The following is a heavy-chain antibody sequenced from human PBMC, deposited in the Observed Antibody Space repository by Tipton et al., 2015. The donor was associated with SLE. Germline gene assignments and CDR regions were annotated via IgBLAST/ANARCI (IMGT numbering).Heavy chain of an antibody. J-gene: IGHJ4*02. V-gene: IGHV1-18*01. CDR3: ARDVKEGIEY. Sequence: QLVQSGAEAKKPGASVKVSCKASGYLFNGYGISWVRQAPGQGLEWMGWISGYNGDTNYAQKFRGRIIMTTDTSTSTAYMEVRSLRSDDTAIYYCARDVKEGIEYWGQGTQVTVSS. CDR2: ISGYNGDT. CDR1: GYLFNGYG. D-gene: IGHD2/OR15-2a*01.